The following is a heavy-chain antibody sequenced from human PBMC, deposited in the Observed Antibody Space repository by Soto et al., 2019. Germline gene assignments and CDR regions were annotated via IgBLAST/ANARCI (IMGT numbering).Heavy chain of an antibody. CDR1: GFTFSDYY. CDR2: ISSSSSYT. V-gene: IGHV3-11*06. CDR3: ARDPHNSYGDGKGWYFDL. D-gene: IGHD4-17*01. Sequence: VQLVESGGGLVKPGGSLRLSCAASGFTFSDYYMSWIRQAPGKGLEWVSYISSSSSYTNYADSVKGRFTISRDNAKNSLYLQMNSLRAEDTAVYYCARDPHNSYGDGKGWYFDLWGRGTLVTVSS. J-gene: IGHJ2*01.